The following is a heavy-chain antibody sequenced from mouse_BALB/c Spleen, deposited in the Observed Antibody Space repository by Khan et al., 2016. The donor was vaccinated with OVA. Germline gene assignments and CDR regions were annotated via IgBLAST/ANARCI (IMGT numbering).Heavy chain of an antibody. CDR2: IWSGGST. CDR3: ARPSYAYYVWYFDV. CDR1: GFSLTNYG. Sequence: QVQLKESGPGLVQPSQSLSITCTVSGFSLTNYGIHWVRQSPGKGLEWLGVIWSGGSTDYNAAFISRLSISKDNSKSQIFFKMNSLQANDTAIYYCARPSYAYYVWYFDVWGAGTTVTVSS. J-gene: IGHJ1*01. V-gene: IGHV2-2*02. D-gene: IGHD2-3*01.